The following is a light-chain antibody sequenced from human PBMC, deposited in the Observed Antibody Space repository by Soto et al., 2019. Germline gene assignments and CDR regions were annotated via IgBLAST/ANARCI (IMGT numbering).Light chain of an antibody. J-gene: IGKJ1*01. V-gene: IGKV1-12*01. CDR3: QQANSFPWT. Sequence: DIQMTQSPSSVSASVGDRVTITCRASQDISSWLAWYQQKPGKAPKLLIYATSSLQSGVPSRFRGSGSGTDFTLTISSLQPEDFANYYCQQANSFPWTFGQGTKVEVK. CDR2: ATS. CDR1: QDISSW.